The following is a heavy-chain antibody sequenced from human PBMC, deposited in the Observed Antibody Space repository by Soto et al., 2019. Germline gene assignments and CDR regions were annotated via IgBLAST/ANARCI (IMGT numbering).Heavy chain of an antibody. CDR3: AKTRAGYCSSTSCAYYYYYGMDV. Sequence: ASVKVSCKASGYTFTSYYMHWVQQAPGQGLEWMGIINPSGGSTSYAQKFQGRVTMTRDTSTSTVYMELSSLRSEDTAVYYCAKTRAGYCSSTSCAYYYYYGMDVWGQGTTVTVSS. V-gene: IGHV1-46*01. CDR2: INPSGGST. CDR1: GYTFTSYY. J-gene: IGHJ6*02. D-gene: IGHD2-2*01.